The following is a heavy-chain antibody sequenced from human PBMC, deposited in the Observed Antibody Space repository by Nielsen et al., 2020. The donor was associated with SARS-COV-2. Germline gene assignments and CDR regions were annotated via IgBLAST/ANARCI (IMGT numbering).Heavy chain of an antibody. CDR1: GFTLDDYA. CDR2: ISWNSGSI. D-gene: IGHD5-12*01. Sequence: GGSLRLSCAASGFTLDDYAMHWVRQAPGKGLEWVSGISWNSGSIGYADSVKGRFTISRDNAKNSLYLQMNSLRAEDTALYYCATHSGYDLTFDYWGQGTLVTVSS. V-gene: IGHV3-9*01. J-gene: IGHJ4*02. CDR3: ATHSGYDLTFDY.